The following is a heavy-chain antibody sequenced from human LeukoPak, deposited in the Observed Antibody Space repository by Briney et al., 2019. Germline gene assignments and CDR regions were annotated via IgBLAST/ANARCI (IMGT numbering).Heavy chain of an antibody. CDR2: IKSRTDGGTT. Sequence: GGSLRLSCAASGFTFSDYYMSWIRQAPGQGLEWVGRIKSRTDGGTTDYAAPVKGRFTISRDDSKNTLYLQMSSLKTEDTAVYYCTRYSYGHSDYWGQGTLVTVSS. V-gene: IGHV3-15*01. D-gene: IGHD5-18*01. CDR3: TRYSYGHSDY. CDR1: GFTFSDYY. J-gene: IGHJ4*02.